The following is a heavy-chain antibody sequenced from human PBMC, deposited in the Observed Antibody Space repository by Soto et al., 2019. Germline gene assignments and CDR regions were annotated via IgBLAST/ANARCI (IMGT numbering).Heavy chain of an antibody. Sequence: SVKVSCKASGFTFTSSAFQWVRQARGQRLEWIGWIAVGSGYTNYAQRFQDRVTLTRDMSTATTYMELSRLTSEDTAIYYCAADATAWQQMVPSDYCGQGTLVTVSS. V-gene: IGHV1-58*01. CDR3: AADATAWQQMVPSDY. J-gene: IGHJ4*02. CDR1: GFTFTSSA. CDR2: IAVGSGYT. D-gene: IGHD2-8*01.